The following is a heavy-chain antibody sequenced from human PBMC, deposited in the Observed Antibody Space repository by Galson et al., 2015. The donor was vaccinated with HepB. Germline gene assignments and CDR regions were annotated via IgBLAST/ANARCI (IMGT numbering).Heavy chain of an antibody. CDR2: FDPEDGET. CDR1: GYTLTELS. J-gene: IGHJ5*02. V-gene: IGHV1-24*01. D-gene: IGHD3-3*01. CDR3: TTVSYYDFWSGPQNNWFDP. Sequence: SVKVSCKVSGYTLTELSMHWVRQAPGKGLEWMGGFDPEDGETIYAQKFQGRVTMTEDTSTDTAYMELSSLRSEDTAVYYCTTVSYYDFWSGPQNNWFDPWGQGTLVTVSS.